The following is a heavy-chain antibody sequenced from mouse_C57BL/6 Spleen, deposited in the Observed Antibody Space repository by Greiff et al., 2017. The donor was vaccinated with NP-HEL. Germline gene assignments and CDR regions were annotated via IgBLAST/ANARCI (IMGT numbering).Heavy chain of an antibody. CDR1: GYTFTSYG. V-gene: IGHV1-81*01. CDR3: ARGITTVVARDYFDY. CDR2: IYPRSGNT. J-gene: IGHJ2*01. D-gene: IGHD1-1*01. Sequence: QVQLQQSGAELARPGASVKLSCKASGYTFTSYGISWVKQRTGQGLEWIGEIYPRSGNTYYNEKFKGKATLTADKSSSTAYMELRSLTSEDSAVYFCARGITTVVARDYFDYWGQGTTLTVSS.